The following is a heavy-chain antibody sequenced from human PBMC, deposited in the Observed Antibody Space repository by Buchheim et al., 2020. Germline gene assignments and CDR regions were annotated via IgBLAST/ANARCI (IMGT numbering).Heavy chain of an antibody. CDR3: ARAGYSYGYGY. CDR1: GFTFSIYW. CDR2: IKRDGSEK. Sequence: EVQLVESGGELVQPGGSLRLSCTASGFTFSIYWMAWVRQAPGKGLEWVANIKRDGSEKYYVDSVKGRFTISRDNAKNSLYLQMNSLRAEDTAVYYCARAGYSYGYGYWGQGTL. V-gene: IGHV3-7*01. J-gene: IGHJ4*02. D-gene: IGHD5-18*01.